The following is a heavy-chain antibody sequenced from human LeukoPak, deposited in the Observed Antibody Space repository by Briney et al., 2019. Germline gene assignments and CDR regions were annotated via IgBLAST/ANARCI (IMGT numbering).Heavy chain of an antibody. CDR1: GFTFSTYW. D-gene: IGHD3-3*01. V-gene: IGHV3-74*01. Sequence: LAGGSLRLSCAASGFTFSTYWMHWVRQAPGKGLVWVSRIKSDGSTNYAGSVKGRFTISRDNAKNTLSLQMNSLRPEDTGVYYCARAPSEIGGYYPEYFRHWGQGTLVTVSS. CDR2: IKSDGST. J-gene: IGHJ1*01. CDR3: ARAPSEIGGYYPEYFRH.